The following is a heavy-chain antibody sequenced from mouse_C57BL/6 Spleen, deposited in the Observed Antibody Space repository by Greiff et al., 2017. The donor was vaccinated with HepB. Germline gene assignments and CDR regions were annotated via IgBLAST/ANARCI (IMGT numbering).Heavy chain of an antibody. V-gene: IGHV1-69*01. CDR1: GYTFTSYW. Sequence: VQLQQPGAELVMPGASVKLSCKASGYTFTSYWMHWVKQRPGQGLEWIGEIDPSDSYTNYNQKFKGKSTLTVDKSSSTAYMQLSSLTSEDSAVYYCARSDYDYDGNAWFAYWGQGTLVTVSA. CDR3: ARSDYDYDGNAWFAY. D-gene: IGHD2-4*01. J-gene: IGHJ3*01. CDR2: IDPSDSYT.